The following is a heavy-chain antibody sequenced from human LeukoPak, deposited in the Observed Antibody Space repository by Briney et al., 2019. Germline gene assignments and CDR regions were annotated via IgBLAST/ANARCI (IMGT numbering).Heavy chain of an antibody. V-gene: IGHV3-21*01. CDR3: ARDRFAAAGTGYFDY. CDR1: GFTFSSYS. D-gene: IGHD6-13*01. J-gene: IGHJ4*02. CDR2: ISSSSSYI. Sequence: GGSLRLSCAASGFTFSSYSMNWVRQAPVKGLEWVSSISSSSSYIYYADSVKGRFTISRDNAKNSLYLQMNSLRAEDTAVYYCARDRFAAAGTGYFDYWGQGTLVTVSS.